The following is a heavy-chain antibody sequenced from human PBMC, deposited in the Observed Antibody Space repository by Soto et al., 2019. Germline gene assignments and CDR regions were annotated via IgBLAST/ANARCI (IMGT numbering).Heavy chain of an antibody. CDR1: GGSISSGGYS. D-gene: IGHD2-2*01. CDR3: ARVPDR. J-gene: IGHJ5*02. CDR2: IYHSGST. Sequence: SETLSLTCAVSGGSISSGGYSWSWIRQPPGKGLEWIGYIYHSGSTYYNQSLKSRVTISVDRSKKQFSLKLSSVTAADTAVYYCARVPDRWGQGTLVTVSS. V-gene: IGHV4-30-2*01.